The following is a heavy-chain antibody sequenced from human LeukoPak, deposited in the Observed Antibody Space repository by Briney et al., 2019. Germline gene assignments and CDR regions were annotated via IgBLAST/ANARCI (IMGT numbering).Heavy chain of an antibody. J-gene: IGHJ4*02. CDR2: ISDRGDST. CDR1: GFTITTYA. V-gene: IGHV3-23*01. D-gene: IGHD6-19*01. CDR3: AKLIWGWLVHYYFDY. Sequence: GGSLTLSCAASGFTITTYAMGWVRQAPGKGLEWVSVISDRGDSTHYADSVKGRFTISRDSSKNTLYLQINSLRGEDTAVYYCAKLIWGWLVHYYFDYWGQGTLVTVSS.